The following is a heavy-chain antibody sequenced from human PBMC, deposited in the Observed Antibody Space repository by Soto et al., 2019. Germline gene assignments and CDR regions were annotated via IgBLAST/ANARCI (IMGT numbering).Heavy chain of an antibody. D-gene: IGHD4-17*01. CDR2: ISSDGSEK. CDR1: GFTFSTYG. V-gene: IGHV3-30*18. Sequence: QVQLVESGGGVVQPGRSLRLSCAASGFTFSTYGVHWVRQAPGKGLEWVAVISSDGSEKYYAGSVKGRVSISRDNSKSTLYLQMDSLRAEDTAVYYCAKGAVITSLYYFDYWGQGTLVNVSS. J-gene: IGHJ4*02. CDR3: AKGAVITSLYYFDY.